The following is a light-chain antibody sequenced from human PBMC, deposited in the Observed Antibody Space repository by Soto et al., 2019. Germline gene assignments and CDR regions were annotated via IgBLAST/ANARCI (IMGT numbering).Light chain of an antibody. CDR3: LSFDSSLSVV. Sequence: QSVLTQPPSVSGAPGQRVTISCTGSSSNIGAGYDVNWYQQLPGRAPKLLIYGNTNRPSGVPDRFSGSKSGTSASLAITGLQAEDDADYYCLSFDSSLSVVFGGGTKLTVL. V-gene: IGLV1-40*01. CDR2: GNT. CDR1: SSNIGAGYD. J-gene: IGLJ2*01.